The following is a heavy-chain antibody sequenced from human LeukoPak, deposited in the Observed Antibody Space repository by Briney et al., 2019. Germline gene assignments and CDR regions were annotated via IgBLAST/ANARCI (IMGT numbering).Heavy chain of an antibody. Sequence: SVKVSCKASGFTFTSSAVQWVRQARGQRLEWIGWIVVGSGNTNYAQKFQGRVTVTRDTSTSTVHMELSGLRSEDTAVYYCARDQEAFDYWGQGTLVTVSS. V-gene: IGHV1-58*01. CDR3: ARDQEAFDY. CDR1: GFTFTSSA. CDR2: IVVGSGNT. J-gene: IGHJ4*02.